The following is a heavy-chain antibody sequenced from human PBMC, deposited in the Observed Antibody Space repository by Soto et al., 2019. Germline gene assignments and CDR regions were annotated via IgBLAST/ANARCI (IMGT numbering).Heavy chain of an antibody. CDR2: ISSSSSYI. CDR3: AREMSYSNYFDY. Sequence: EVQLVESGGGLVKPGGSLRLSCAAPGFTFSSYSMNWVRQAPGKGLEWVSSISSSSSYIYYADSVKGRFTISRDNAKNSLYLQMNSLRAEDTAVYYCAREMSYSNYFDYWGQGTLVTVSS. V-gene: IGHV3-21*01. CDR1: GFTFSSYS. J-gene: IGHJ4*02. D-gene: IGHD4-4*01.